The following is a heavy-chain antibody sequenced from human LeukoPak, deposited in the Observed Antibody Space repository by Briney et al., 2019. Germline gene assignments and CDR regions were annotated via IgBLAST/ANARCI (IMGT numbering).Heavy chain of an antibody. Sequence: GGSLRLSCVASGFSLSSFWMNWVRQAPGKGLEWVASIKKDGSEKHYVDSVKARFTISRDNAKNSLYLEMNSLRAEDMAVYYCARDRGLRYFDSFDYWGQGALVTVSS. CDR1: GFSLSSFW. V-gene: IGHV3-7*03. D-gene: IGHD3-9*01. J-gene: IGHJ4*02. CDR2: IKKDGSEK. CDR3: ARDRGLRYFDSFDY.